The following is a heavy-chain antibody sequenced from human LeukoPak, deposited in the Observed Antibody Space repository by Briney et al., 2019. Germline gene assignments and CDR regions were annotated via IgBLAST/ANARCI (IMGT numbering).Heavy chain of an antibody. CDR3: ARGAYYYYMDV. CDR2: ISSSSSTI. CDR1: GFTLSSYS. V-gene: IGHV3-48*04. Sequence: GGSLRLSCAASGFTLSSYSMYWVRQAPGKGLEWVSYISSSSSTIYYADSVKGRFTISRDYAKNSLYLQMNSLRAEDTAVYYCARGAYYYYMDVWGKGTTVTVSS. J-gene: IGHJ6*03.